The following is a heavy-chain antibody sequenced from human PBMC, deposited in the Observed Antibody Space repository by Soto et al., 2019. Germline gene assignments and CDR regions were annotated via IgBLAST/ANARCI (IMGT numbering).Heavy chain of an antibody. CDR3: ARDQFTIFGVVTNYFDY. Sequence: QVQLVESGGGVVQPGRSLRLSCAASGFTFSSYAMHWVRQAPGKGLEWVAVISYDGSNKYYADSVKGRFTISRDNSKNTLYLQMNSLRAEDTAVYYSARDQFTIFGVVTNYFDYWGQGTLVTVSS. CDR1: GFTFSSYA. CDR2: ISYDGSNK. V-gene: IGHV3-30-3*01. D-gene: IGHD3-3*01. J-gene: IGHJ4*02.